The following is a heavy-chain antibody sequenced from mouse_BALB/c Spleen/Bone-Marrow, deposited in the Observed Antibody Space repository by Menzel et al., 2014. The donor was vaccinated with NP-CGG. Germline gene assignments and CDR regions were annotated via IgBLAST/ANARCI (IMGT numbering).Heavy chain of an antibody. V-gene: IGHV5-6-3*01. CDR2: INGNGGST. Sequence: EVQLVESGGGLVQPGVSLKLSCAASGFTFSNYGMSWVCQTPDKRLELVATINGNGGSTYYPDSVKGRFTISRDTAKNTLYLQMSSLKSEETAMYYCVRGNYGNYVDYFDFWGQGTTLTVSS. D-gene: IGHD2-1*01. CDR1: GFTFSNYG. CDR3: VRGNYGNYVDYFDF. J-gene: IGHJ2*01.